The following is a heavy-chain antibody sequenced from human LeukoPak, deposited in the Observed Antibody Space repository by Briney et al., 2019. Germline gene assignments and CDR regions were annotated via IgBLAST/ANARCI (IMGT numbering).Heavy chain of an antibody. CDR2: IYDSGST. CDR3: ARLRSANNWYAFDF. V-gene: IGHV4-39*01. Sequence: PSETLSLTCTVSGGSISSSSYYWGWIRQPPGKGLEWIGSIYDSGSTYYNPSLKSRVTISVDTSKNQFSLKLSSVTAADTAVYYCARLRSANNWYAFDFWGQGTLVTVSS. D-gene: IGHD1-1*01. J-gene: IGHJ4*02. CDR1: GGSISSSSYY.